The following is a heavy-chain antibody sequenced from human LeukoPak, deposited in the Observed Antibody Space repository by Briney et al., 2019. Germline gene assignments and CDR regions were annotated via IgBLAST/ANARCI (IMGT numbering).Heavy chain of an antibody. CDR1: GFAVSGNY. CDR2: IYSVGST. CDR3: ARGFAHVGHAFDI. Sequence: GGSLRLSCAASGFAVSGNYMTWVRQAPGKGLEWLSIIYSVGSTYYPDSVGGRFTISRDNSKNTVFLQMTTLRAEDTGVYYCARGFAHVGHAFDIWGQGTMVTVSS. V-gene: IGHV3-66*01. J-gene: IGHJ3*02. D-gene: IGHD1-26*01.